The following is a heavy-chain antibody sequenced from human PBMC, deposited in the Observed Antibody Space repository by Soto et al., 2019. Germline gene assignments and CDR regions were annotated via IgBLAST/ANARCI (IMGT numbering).Heavy chain of an antibody. Sequence: QLQLVESGGGVVQPGRSLRLSCAASGFTFSSYGMHWVRQAPGKGLEWVAVISYDGSNKYYADSVKGRFTISRDNSKNTLYLQMNSLRAEDTAVYYCAKDLLYVEYSSSSVRIYYYYGMDVWGQGTTVTVSS. CDR3: AKDLLYVEYSSSSVRIYYYYGMDV. D-gene: IGHD6-6*01. V-gene: IGHV3-30*18. CDR1: GFTFSSYG. CDR2: ISYDGSNK. J-gene: IGHJ6*02.